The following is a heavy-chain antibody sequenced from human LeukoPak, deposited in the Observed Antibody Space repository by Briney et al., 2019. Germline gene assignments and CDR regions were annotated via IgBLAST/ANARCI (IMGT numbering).Heavy chain of an antibody. D-gene: IGHD6-13*01. V-gene: IGHV3-21*01. CDR2: ISSSSSYI. Sequence: PGGSLRLSCAASGFTFSSYSMNWVRQAPGKGLEWVSSISSSSSYIYYADSVKGRFTISRDNAKNSLYLQMNSLRAEDTAVYYCASGYSSSWQRFVGYFDYWGQGTLVTVSS. CDR3: ASGYSSSWQRFVGYFDY. J-gene: IGHJ4*02. CDR1: GFTFSSYS.